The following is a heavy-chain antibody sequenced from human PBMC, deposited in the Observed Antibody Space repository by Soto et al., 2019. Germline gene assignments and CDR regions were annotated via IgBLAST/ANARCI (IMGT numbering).Heavy chain of an antibody. V-gene: IGHV1-24*01. Sequence: ASVKVSCKVSGYTLTELSMHWVRQAPGKGLEWMGGFDPEDGETIYAQKFQGRVTMTEDTSTDTAYMELSSLRSEDTAVYYCATGGSFTIFGVVTTDYYYYMDVWGKGTTVTVSS. J-gene: IGHJ6*03. CDR3: ATGGSFTIFGVVTTDYYYYMDV. CDR2: FDPEDGET. D-gene: IGHD3-3*01. CDR1: GYTLTELS.